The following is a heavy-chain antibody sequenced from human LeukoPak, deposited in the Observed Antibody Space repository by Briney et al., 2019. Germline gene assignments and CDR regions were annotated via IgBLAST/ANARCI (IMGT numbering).Heavy chain of an antibody. J-gene: IGHJ6*03. CDR2: ISGSGGST. Sequence: GGSLRLSCAASGFTFSGYAMSWVRQAPGKGLEWVSAISGSGGSTYYADSVKGRFTISRDNSKNTLYLQMNSLRAEDTAVYYCAKDLIVATTRYYYYMDVWGKGTTVTVSS. V-gene: IGHV3-23*01. D-gene: IGHD5-12*01. CDR1: GFTFSGYA. CDR3: AKDLIVATTRYYYYMDV.